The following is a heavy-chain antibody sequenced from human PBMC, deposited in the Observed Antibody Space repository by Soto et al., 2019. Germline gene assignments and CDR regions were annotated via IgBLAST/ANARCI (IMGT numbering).Heavy chain of an antibody. CDR2: LYYSGNT. V-gene: IGHV4-59*01. CDR1: GASISTYY. D-gene: IGHD3-10*01. CDR3: ARGGSEGGLDV. Sequence: QMQLQESGPGVVKPSETLSLTCTVSGASISTYYWTWIRQAPGKGLVWIGYLYYSGNTNYNPSLTSRVTMSVDTSKNHFYLTLTSATAADTAVYFCARGGSEGGLDVWGQGTTVAVSS. J-gene: IGHJ6*02.